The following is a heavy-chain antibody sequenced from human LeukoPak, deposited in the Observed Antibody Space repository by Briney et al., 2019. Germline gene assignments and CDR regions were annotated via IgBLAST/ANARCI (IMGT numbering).Heavy chain of an antibody. V-gene: IGHV3-11*04. Sequence: GGSLRLSCAASGFTFSDYYMSWIRQAPGKGLEWVSYISSSGSTIYYADSVKGRFTISRDNAKNSLYLQMNSLRAEDTAVYYCARDQVVRGVIANPPYSPMDVWGQGTTVTVSS. CDR1: GFTFSDYY. CDR3: ARDQVVRGVIANPPYSPMDV. CDR2: ISSSGSTI. D-gene: IGHD3-10*01. J-gene: IGHJ6*02.